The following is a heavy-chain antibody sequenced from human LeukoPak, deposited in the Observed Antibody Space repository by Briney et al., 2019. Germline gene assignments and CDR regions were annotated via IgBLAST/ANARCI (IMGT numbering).Heavy chain of an antibody. J-gene: IGHJ4*02. D-gene: IGHD3-10*01. CDR2: INHSGST. Sequence: SETLSLTCAVYGGSFSGYYWSWIRQPPGKGLEWIGEINHSGSTNYNPSLKSRVTISVDTSKNQFSLKLSSVTAADTAVYYCARFSGSRGFGYWGQGTLVTVSS. V-gene: IGHV4-34*01. CDR3: ARFSGSRGFGY. CDR1: GGSFSGYY.